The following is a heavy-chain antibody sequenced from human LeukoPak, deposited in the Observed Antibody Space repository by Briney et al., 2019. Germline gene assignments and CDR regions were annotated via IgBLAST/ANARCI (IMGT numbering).Heavy chain of an antibody. Sequence: AGRSLRLSCAASGFTFSSYGMHWVRQAPGKGLEWVANIKQDGSEKYYVDSVKGRFTISRDNAKNSLYLQMNSLRAEDTAVYYCAREFIGYGNTDYWGQGTLVTVSS. CDR2: IKQDGSEK. CDR1: GFTFSSYG. V-gene: IGHV3-7*03. CDR3: AREFIGYGNTDY. J-gene: IGHJ4*02. D-gene: IGHD5-12*01.